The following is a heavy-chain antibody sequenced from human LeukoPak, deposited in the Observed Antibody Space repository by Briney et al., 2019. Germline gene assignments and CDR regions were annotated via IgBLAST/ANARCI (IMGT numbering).Heavy chain of an antibody. CDR2: IWYDGSNK. CDR1: GFTFSSYG. CDR3: ARDRLSGSYYSYYFDY. V-gene: IGHV3-33*01. D-gene: IGHD3-10*01. J-gene: IGHJ4*02. Sequence: GGSLRLSCAASGFTFSSYGMHWVRQAPGKGLEWVAVIWYDGSNKYYADSVKGRFTISRDNSKNTLYLQMNSLRAEDTAVYYCARDRLSGSYYSYYFDYWGRGTLVTVSS.